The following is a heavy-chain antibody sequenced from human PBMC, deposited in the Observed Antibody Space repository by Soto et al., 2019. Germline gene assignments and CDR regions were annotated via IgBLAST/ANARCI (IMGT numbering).Heavy chain of an antibody. D-gene: IGHD6-19*01. J-gene: IGHJ4*02. CDR2: ISGSGSST. Sequence: EAQGLESGGGLVQPGGSLRLSCAASGFIFTGYAMTWVRQAPGKGLEWVSSISGSGSSTDYADSVRGRFPSSRDISKNTWSLQMDSLRGDTTAVYSLAKDYRGRAVAGTIDYWGQGHVVPVSS. V-gene: IGHV3-23*01. CDR3: AKDYRGRAVAGTIDY. CDR1: GFIFTGYA.